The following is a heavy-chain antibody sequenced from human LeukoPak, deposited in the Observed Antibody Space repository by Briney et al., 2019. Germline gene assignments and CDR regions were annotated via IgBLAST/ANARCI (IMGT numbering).Heavy chain of an antibody. CDR2: ISAYNGNT. V-gene: IGHV1-18*01. Sequence: ASVKVSCKASGYTFISYGISWVRQAPGQGLEWMGWISAYNGNTNYAQKLQGRVTMTTDTSTSTAYIELRSLRSDDTAVYYCARVRNEYYYYNCMDVWGQGTTVTVSS. CDR3: ARVRNEYYYYNCMDV. CDR1: GYTFISYG. J-gene: IGHJ6*02.